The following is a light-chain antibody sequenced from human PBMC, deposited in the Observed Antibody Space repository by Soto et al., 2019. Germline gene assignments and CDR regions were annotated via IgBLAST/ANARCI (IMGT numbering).Light chain of an antibody. Sequence: DIQMTQSPSSLSASVGDRVTITCQASQDISNYVNWYQQKTGKAPKLLIYDASNLETGVPSRFSGSGSGTDFTFTISSLQPEDIATYYCQQYDNLPLTIGGGTKMEIK. CDR1: QDISNY. CDR3: QQYDNLPLT. CDR2: DAS. V-gene: IGKV1-33*01. J-gene: IGKJ4*01.